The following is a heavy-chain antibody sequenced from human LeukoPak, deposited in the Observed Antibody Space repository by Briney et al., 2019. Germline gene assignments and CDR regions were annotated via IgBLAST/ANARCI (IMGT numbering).Heavy chain of an antibody. CDR3: ARASSWRRWFDP. D-gene: IGHD6-13*01. CDR1: GYTFTSYD. CDR2: MNPNSGNT. Sequence: GASVKVSCKASGYTFTSYDINWVRQATGQGLEWMGRMNPNSGNTGYAQKFQGRVTMTRNTSISTAYMELSSLRSEDTAVYYCARASSWRRWFDPWGQGTLVTVSS. J-gene: IGHJ5*02. V-gene: IGHV1-8*01.